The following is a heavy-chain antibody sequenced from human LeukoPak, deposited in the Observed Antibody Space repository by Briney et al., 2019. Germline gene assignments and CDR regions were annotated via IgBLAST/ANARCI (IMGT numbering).Heavy chain of an antibody. V-gene: IGHV3-21*01. CDR1: GFTFNTFN. D-gene: IGHD1-26*01. CDR2: ITSGGDYI. Sequence: PGGSLRLSCAASGFTFNTFNMNWVRQAPGKGLEWVSSITSGGDYIYYADSVKGRFTISRDNAKNSLYLQMNSLRAEDTAVYYCARPPKVGATTPFVDYWGQGTLVTVSS. CDR3: ARPPKVGATTPFVDY. J-gene: IGHJ4*02.